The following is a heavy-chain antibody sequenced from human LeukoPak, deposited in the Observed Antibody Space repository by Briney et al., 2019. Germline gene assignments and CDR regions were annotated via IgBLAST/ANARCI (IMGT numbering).Heavy chain of an antibody. CDR2: IDHSGST. V-gene: IGHV4-34*09. J-gene: IGHJ6*02. CDR1: GGSFRGYY. Sequence: PSETLSLTCAVYGGSFRGYYWSWVRQPPGKGLEWIGEIDHSGSTYYNPSLKSRVTISVDTSKNQFSLKLSSVTAADTAVYYCARDRLSDSSSWYSHFDYYGMDVWGQGTTVTVSS. D-gene: IGHD6-13*01. CDR3: ARDRLSDSSSWYSHFDYYGMDV.